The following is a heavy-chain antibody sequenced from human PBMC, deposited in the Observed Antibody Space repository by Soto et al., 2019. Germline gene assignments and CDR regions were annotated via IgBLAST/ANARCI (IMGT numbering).Heavy chain of an antibody. D-gene: IGHD3-10*01. CDR3: ARGSTDSYPGSRIFDF. CDR1: GFKFSNYA. V-gene: IGHV3-23*01. CDR2: ITDTGGDT. Sequence: PWGSLRLSCAASGFKFSNYAMSWVRQAPGEGLEWVSTITDTGGDTKYSDSVRGRFTMSRDNSKKTLYLQMNNLRVEDSALYYCARGSTDSYPGSRIFDFWGRGALVTVSS. J-gene: IGHJ4*02.